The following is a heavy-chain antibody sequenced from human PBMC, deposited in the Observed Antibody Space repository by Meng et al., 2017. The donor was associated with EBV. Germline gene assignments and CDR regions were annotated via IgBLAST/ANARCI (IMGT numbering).Heavy chain of an antibody. CDR1: GYTFTSYY. CDR3: VRELVGGTFDY. J-gene: IGHJ4*02. Sequence: QVARVLSGAEVKKPWASVKVSCKASGYTFTSYYLHWVRQAPGQGLEWMGIIIPAGGNTNYAQKFRGRFTMTRDTSTSTVYMDLSILTSEDTAVYYCVRELVGGTFDYWGQGTLVTVSS. V-gene: IGHV1-46*01. D-gene: IGHD1/OR15-1a*01. CDR2: IIPAGGNT.